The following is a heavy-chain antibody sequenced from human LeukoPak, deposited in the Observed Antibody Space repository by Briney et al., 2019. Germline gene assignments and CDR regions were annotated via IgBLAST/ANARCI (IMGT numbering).Heavy chain of an antibody. J-gene: IGHJ4*02. V-gene: IGHV3-23*01. CDR1: GFSLTSSA. D-gene: IGHD1-26*01. CDR2: ISGSGGST. Sequence: PGGSLRLSCAASGFSLTSSAMNWVRQAPGKGLEWVSAISGSGGSTYYADSVKGRFTISRDNSKNTLYLQMNSLRAEDTAVYYCAKDQGKWEQEHFDYWGQGTLVTVSS. CDR3: AKDQGKWEQEHFDY.